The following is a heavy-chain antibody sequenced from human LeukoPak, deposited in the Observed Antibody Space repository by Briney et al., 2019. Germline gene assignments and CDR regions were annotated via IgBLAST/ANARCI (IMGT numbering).Heavy chain of an antibody. Sequence: PGGSLRLSCAASGFTFSSYHMNWVRQAPGKGLEWISVISGGGGTTFYADSVKGRFTISRDNSKNTQYLQMNSLRAEDTAVYYCAQGLDSTGYSLPGDAFDIWGQGTMVTVSS. CDR2: ISGGGGTT. V-gene: IGHV3-23*01. CDR1: GFTFSSYH. CDR3: AQGLDSTGYSLPGDAFDI. J-gene: IGHJ3*02. D-gene: IGHD3-22*01.